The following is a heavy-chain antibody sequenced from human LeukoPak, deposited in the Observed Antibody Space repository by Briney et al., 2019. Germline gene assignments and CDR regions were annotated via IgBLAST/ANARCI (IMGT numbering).Heavy chain of an antibody. J-gene: IGHJ6*03. D-gene: IGHD6-6*01. CDR2: INPNSGGT. CDR3: AGAYSSSSHNYYYMDV. CDR1: GYTFTGYY. Sequence: ASVKVSCKASGYTFTGYYMHWVRQAPGQGLEWMGWINPNSGGTNYAQKFQGRVTMTRDTSISTAYMELSRLRSDDTAVYYCAGAYSSSSHNYYYMDVWGKGTTVTVSS. V-gene: IGHV1-2*02.